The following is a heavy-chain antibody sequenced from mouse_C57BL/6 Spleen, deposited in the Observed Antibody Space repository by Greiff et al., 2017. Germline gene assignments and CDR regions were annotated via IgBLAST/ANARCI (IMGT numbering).Heavy chain of an antibody. CDR3: ARRDYYGSRYFDV. J-gene: IGHJ1*03. D-gene: IGHD1-1*01. V-gene: IGHV1-69*01. CDR2: IDPSDSYT. CDR1: GYTFTSYW. Sequence: QVQLKQPGAELVMPGASVKLSCKASGYTFTSYWMPWVKQRPGQGLEWIGEIDPSDSYTNYNQKFKGKSTLTVDKSSSTAYMQLSSLTSEDSAVYYCARRDYYGSRYFDVWGTGTTVTVSS.